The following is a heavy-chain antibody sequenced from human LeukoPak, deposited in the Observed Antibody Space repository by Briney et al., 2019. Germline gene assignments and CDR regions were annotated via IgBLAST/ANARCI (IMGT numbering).Heavy chain of an antibody. V-gene: IGHV1-18*01. D-gene: IGHD2-15*01. J-gene: IGHJ6*02. CDR3: AGEGVVPHRYYGMDV. CDR1: GYTFISYG. Sequence: ASVKVSCKASGYTFISYGISWVRQAPGQGLEWMGWISAYNGNTNYAQKLQGRVTMTTDTSTSTAYMELRSLRSDDTAVYYCAGEGVVPHRYYGMDVWGQGTTVTVSS. CDR2: ISAYNGNT.